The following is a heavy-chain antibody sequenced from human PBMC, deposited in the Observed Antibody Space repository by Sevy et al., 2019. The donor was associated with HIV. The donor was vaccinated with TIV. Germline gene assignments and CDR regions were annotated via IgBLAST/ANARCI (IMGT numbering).Heavy chain of an antibody. V-gene: IGHV1-8*03. CDR3: ARAAAGAYDAFDI. J-gene: IGHJ3*02. Sequence: ASVKVSCKASGYTFSVYDINWVRQVTGQGLEWMGWLNPSSSNTGYAENFQGRVTFTMDSSTSTGYMEMNSLRSEDTAVYYCARAAAGAYDAFDIWGQGTLVTVSS. CDR2: LNPSSSNT. D-gene: IGHD6-13*01. CDR1: GYTFSVYD.